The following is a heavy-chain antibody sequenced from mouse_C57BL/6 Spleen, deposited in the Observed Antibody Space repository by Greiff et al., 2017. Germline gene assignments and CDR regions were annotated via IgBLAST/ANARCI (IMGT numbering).Heavy chain of an antibody. Sequence: EVHLVESGGGLVKPGGSLKLSCAASGFTFSSYAMSWVRQTPEKRLEWVATISDGGSYTYYPDNVKGRFTISRDNAKNNLYLQMSHLKSEDTAMYYCARDGVLRPAYWGQGTLVTVSA. CDR1: GFTFSSYA. D-gene: IGHD1-2*01. J-gene: IGHJ3*01. CDR3: ARDGVLRPAY. CDR2: ISDGGSYT. V-gene: IGHV5-4*01.